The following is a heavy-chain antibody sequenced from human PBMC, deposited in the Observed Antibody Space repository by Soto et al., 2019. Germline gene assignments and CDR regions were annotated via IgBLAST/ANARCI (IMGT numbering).Heavy chain of an antibody. J-gene: IGHJ4*02. CDR3: ARGRIAAAGAGFDY. CDR1: GYTFTGYY. D-gene: IGHD6-13*01. Sequence: QVQLVQSGAEVKKPGASVKVSCKASGYTFTGYYMHWVRQAPGQGLEWMGWINPNSGGTNYAQKLQGWVTLTRDTSIRTAYMELSRLRSDDTAVYYCARGRIAAAGAGFDYWGQGTLVTVSS. CDR2: INPNSGGT. V-gene: IGHV1-2*04.